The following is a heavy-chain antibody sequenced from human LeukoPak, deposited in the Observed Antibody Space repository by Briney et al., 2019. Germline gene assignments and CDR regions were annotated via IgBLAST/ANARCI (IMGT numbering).Heavy chain of an antibody. J-gene: IGHJ4*02. CDR1: GYTFTNYG. Sequence: SVKVSCKASGYTFTNYGMNWVRQAPGQGLEWMGGIIPIFGTANYAQKFQGRVTITADESTSTAYMELSSLRSEDTAVYYCARSGKQQLYYFDYWGQGTLVTVSS. CDR2: IIPIFGTA. CDR3: ARSGKQQLYYFDY. V-gene: IGHV1-69*13. D-gene: IGHD6-13*01.